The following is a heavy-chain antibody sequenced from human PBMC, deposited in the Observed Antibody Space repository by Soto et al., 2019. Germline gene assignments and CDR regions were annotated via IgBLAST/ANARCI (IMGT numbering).Heavy chain of an antibody. CDR3: ARGIVLVPAHFDY. CDR1: GGSISSGGYF. CDR2: IYYSGST. V-gene: IGHV4-30-2*05. J-gene: IGHJ4*02. D-gene: IGHD2-2*01. Sequence: SETLSLTCAVSGGSISSGGYFWSWIRQPPGKGLEWIGYIYYSGSTYYNPSLKSRVTISVDTSKNQFSLKLSSVTAADTAVYYCARGIVLVPAHFDYWGQGTLVTVSS.